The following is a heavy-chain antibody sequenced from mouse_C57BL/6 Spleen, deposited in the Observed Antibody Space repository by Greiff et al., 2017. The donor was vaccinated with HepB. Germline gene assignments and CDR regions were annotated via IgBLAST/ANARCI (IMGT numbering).Heavy chain of an antibody. CDR2: SDPSDSYT. J-gene: IGHJ3*01. CDR1: GYTFTSYW. V-gene: IGHV1-69*01. D-gene: IGHD2-4*01. CDR3: ARYDYDRVFAY. Sequence: VQLQQPGAELVMPGASVKLSCKASGYTFTSYWMHWVKQRPGQGLEWIGASDPSDSYTNYNQKFKGKSTLTVDKSSSTAYIQLSSLTSEDSAVYYCARYDYDRVFAYWGQGTLVTVSA.